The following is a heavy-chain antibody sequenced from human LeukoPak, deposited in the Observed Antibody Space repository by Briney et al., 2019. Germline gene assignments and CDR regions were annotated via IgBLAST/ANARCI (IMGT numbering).Heavy chain of an antibody. D-gene: IGHD3-22*01. CDR3: ARYKRYYYDSSGSRAFDY. J-gene: IGHJ4*02. CDR1: GGSFSGYY. Sequence: PSETLSLTCAAYGGSFSGYYWSWIRQPPGKGLEWIGEINHGGSTNYNPSLKSRVTISVDTSKNQFSLKLSSVTAADTAVYYCARYKRYYYDSSGSRAFDYWGQGTLVTVSS. V-gene: IGHV4-34*01. CDR2: INHGGST.